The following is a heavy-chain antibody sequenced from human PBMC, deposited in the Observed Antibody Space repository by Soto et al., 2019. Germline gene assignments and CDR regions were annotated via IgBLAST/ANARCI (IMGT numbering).Heavy chain of an antibody. CDR3: ARNDTSGHYSDY. J-gene: IGHJ4*02. V-gene: IGHV1-18*01. CDR1: GYNFNTYG. CDR2: ISVNSGTT. Sequence: ASVKVSCKASGYNFNTYGITWVRQAPGQGLEWMGWISVNSGTTNYAQKIQGRVTMTTDTSSSTAFMELRSLRSDDTAVYYCARNDTSGHYSDYWGQGTLLTVSP. D-gene: IGHD3-22*01.